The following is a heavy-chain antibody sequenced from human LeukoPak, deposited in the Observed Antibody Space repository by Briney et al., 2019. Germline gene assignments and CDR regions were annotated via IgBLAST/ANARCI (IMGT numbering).Heavy chain of an antibody. V-gene: IGHV3-74*01. CDR3: AKDLHYGSADY. D-gene: IGHD3-10*01. CDR1: GFSVSSNY. Sequence: GGSLRLSCAASGFSVSSNYMSWVRQDPGKGLVWVSFINPDGSTTNYADSVKGRFTISRDNAKNALYLQMNSLRAEDTAVYYCAKDLHYGSADYWGQGTLVTVSS. CDR2: INPDGSTT. J-gene: IGHJ4*02.